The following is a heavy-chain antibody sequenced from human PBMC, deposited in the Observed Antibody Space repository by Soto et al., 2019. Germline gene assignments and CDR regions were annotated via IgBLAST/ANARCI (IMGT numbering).Heavy chain of an antibody. Sequence: GESLKISCKGSGYSFTSYWIGWVRQMPGKGLEWMGITYPGDSDTRYSPSFQGQVTISADKSISTAYLQWSSLKASDTAVYYCARPGYSSSWHGYGMDVWGQGTTVTVSS. CDR3: ARPGYSSSWHGYGMDV. J-gene: IGHJ6*02. D-gene: IGHD6-13*01. CDR2: TYPGDSDT. CDR1: GYSFTSYW. V-gene: IGHV5-51*01.